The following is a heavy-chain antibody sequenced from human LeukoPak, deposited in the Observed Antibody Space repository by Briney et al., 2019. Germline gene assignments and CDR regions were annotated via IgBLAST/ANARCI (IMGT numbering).Heavy chain of an antibody. CDR2: ISAYNGNT. CDR3: ARDLGIVDDFWSGYRFDY. D-gene: IGHD3-3*01. CDR1: GYTFTSYG. Sequence: ASVKVSCKASGYTFTSYGISWVRQAPGQGLEWMGWISAYNGNTNYAQKLQGRVTMTTDTSTSTAYMELRSLRSDDTAVYYCARDLGIVDDFWSGYRFDYWGQGTLVTVSS. J-gene: IGHJ4*02. V-gene: IGHV1-18*01.